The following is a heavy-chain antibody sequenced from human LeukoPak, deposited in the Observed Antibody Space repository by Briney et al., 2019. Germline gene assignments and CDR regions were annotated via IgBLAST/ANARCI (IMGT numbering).Heavy chain of an antibody. CDR1: GYTFTSYG. V-gene: IGHV1-18*03. CDR3: ARVVWGYCSSTSCFWGSAFDI. J-gene: IGHJ3*02. D-gene: IGHD2-2*01. Sequence: GASVKVSCKASGYTFTSYGISWVRQAPGQGLEWMGWISAYNGNTNYAQKLQGRVTMTTDTSTSTAYMELRSLRSDDMAVYYCARVVWGYCSSTSCFWGSAFDIWGQGTMVTVSS. CDR2: ISAYNGNT.